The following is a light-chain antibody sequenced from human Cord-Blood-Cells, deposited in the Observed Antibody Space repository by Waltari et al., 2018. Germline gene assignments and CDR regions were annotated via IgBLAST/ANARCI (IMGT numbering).Light chain of an antibody. CDR1: QSVSSN. Sequence: EIVMTQSPATLSVHPGERATLSCRASQSVSSNLAWYQQKPGQAPRLLIYGASTRATGIPARFSGSGSGTEFTLTISSLQSEDFAVYYCQQYNNWPQTFGQGTKVEIK. V-gene: IGKV3-15*01. CDR2: GAS. CDR3: QQYNNWPQT. J-gene: IGKJ1*01.